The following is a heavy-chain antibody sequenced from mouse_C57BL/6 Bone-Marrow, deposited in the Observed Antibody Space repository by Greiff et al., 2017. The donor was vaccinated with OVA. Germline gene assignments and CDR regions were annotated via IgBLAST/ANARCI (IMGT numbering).Heavy chain of an antibody. Sequence: EVQLQQSGPELVKPGASVKISCKASGYTFTDYYMNWVKQSHGKSLEWIGDINPNNGGTSYNQKFKGKATLTVDKSSSTAYMELRSLTSEDSAVYYCARWGSSGPAWFAYWGQGTLVTVSA. V-gene: IGHV1-26*01. J-gene: IGHJ3*01. CDR2: INPNNGGT. D-gene: IGHD3-2*02. CDR3: ARWGSSGPAWFAY. CDR1: GYTFTDYY.